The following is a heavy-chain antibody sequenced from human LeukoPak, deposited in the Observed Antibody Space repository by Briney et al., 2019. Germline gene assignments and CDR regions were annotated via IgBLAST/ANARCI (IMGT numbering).Heavy chain of an antibody. CDR1: GYTFTSYG. Sequence: ASVKVSCKASGYTFTSYGISWVRQAPGQGLEWMGWISAYNGNTNYAQKLQGRVTITRDTSASTAYMELSSLRSEDTAVYYCARGERYNDLDYWGQGTLVTVSS. J-gene: IGHJ4*02. V-gene: IGHV1-18*01. CDR2: ISAYNGNT. D-gene: IGHD1-1*01. CDR3: ARGERYNDLDY.